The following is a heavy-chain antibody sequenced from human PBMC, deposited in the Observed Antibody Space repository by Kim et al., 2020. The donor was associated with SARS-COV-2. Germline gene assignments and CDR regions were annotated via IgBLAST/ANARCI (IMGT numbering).Heavy chain of an antibody. D-gene: IGHD6-6*01. CDR2: IYPGDSDT. CDR1: GYSFTSYW. V-gene: IGHV5-51*01. J-gene: IGHJ3*02. Sequence: GESLKISCKGSGYSFTSYWIGWVRQMPGKGLEWMGIIYPGDSDTRYSPSFQGQVTISADKSISTAYLQWSSLKASDTAMYYCARRFDSVWQLVLSGAFDIWGQGTMVTVSS. CDR3: ARRFDSVWQLVLSGAFDI.